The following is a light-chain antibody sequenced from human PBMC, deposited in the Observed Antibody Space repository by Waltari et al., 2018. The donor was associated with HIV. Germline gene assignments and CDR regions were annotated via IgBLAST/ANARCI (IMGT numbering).Light chain of an antibody. CDR1: SSDVGGYNY. CDR3: SSYTSTYV. Sequence: QSALTQPASVAGSPRQSITISSAGTSSDVGGYNYVSWYQQHPGKAPKLMIYDVSNRPSGVSNRFSGSKSGNTASLTISGLQAEDEADYYCSSYTSTYVFGTGTKVTVL. V-gene: IGLV2-14*01. J-gene: IGLJ1*01. CDR2: DVS.